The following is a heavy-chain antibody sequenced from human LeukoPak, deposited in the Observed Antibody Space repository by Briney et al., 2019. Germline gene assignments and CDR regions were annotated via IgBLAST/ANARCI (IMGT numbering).Heavy chain of an antibody. D-gene: IGHD3-22*01. V-gene: IGHV4-61*02. Sequence: PSETLSLTCTVSGGSISSGSYYWSWIRQPAGKGLEWIGRIYTSGSTNYNPSLKSRVTISVDTSKNQFSLKLSSVTAADTAVYYCARDRVGTTMIVMDYWGQGTLVTVSS. CDR3: ARDRVGTTMIVMDY. J-gene: IGHJ4*02. CDR1: GGSISSGSYY. CDR2: IYTSGST.